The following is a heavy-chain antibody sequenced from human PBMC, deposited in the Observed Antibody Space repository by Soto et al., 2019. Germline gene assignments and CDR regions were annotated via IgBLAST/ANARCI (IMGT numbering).Heavy chain of an antibody. D-gene: IGHD2-2*01. CDR3: ARDSTAPLYYSMDI. Sequence: GGSLRLSCAASGFTVSSNYMSWVRQAPGKGLEWVSVIYSGGSTYYADSVKGRFTISRDNSKNTLYLQMNSLRAEDTAVYYCARDSTAPLYYSMDIWGQGTTVTVSS. CDR2: IYSGGST. CDR1: GFTVSSNY. V-gene: IGHV3-53*01. J-gene: IGHJ6*02.